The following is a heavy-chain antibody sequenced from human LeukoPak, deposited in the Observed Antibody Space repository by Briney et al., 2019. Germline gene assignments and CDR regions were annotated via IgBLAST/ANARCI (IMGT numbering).Heavy chain of an antibody. CDR3: AELGITMIGGV. D-gene: IGHD3-10*02. V-gene: IGHV3-9*01. CDR1: GFTFDDYA. CDR2: ISWNSGNI. J-gene: IGHJ6*04. Sequence: GGSLRLSCAASGFTFDDYAMHWVRQAPGKGLEWVSGISWNSGNIGYADSVKGRFTISRDNAKNSLYLKMNSLRAEDTAVYYCAELGITMIGGVWGKGTTVTISS.